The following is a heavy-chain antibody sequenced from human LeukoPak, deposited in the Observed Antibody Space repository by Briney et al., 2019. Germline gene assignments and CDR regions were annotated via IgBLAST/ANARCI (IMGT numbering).Heavy chain of an antibody. V-gene: IGHV1-69*04. CDR3: AREEDIVVVTAIKYGMDV. J-gene: IGHJ6*02. Sequence: SVKVSCKASGGTFSSYAISWVRQAPGQGLEWMGRIIPILGIGNYAQKFQGRVTITADKSTSTAYMELSSLRSEDTAVYYCAREEDIVVVTAIKYGMDVWGQGTTVTVSS. CDR2: IIPILGIG. CDR1: GGTFSSYA. D-gene: IGHD2-21*02.